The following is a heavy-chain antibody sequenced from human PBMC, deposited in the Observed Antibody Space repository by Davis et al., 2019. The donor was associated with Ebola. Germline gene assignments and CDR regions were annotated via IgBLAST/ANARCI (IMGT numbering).Heavy chain of an antibody. V-gene: IGHV4-59*01. CDR3: ARDQYDFWSGYYGAANWFDP. Sequence: SETLSLTCTVSGGSISSYYWSWIRQPPGKGLEWIGYIYYSGSTNYNPSLKSRVTISVDTSKNQFSLKLSSVTAADTAVYYCARDQYDFWSGYYGAANWFDPWGQGTLVTVSS. CDR1: GGSISSYY. CDR2: IYYSGST. D-gene: IGHD3-3*01. J-gene: IGHJ5*02.